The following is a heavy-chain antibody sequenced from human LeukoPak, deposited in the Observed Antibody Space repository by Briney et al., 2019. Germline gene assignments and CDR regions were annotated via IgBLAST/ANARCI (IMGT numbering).Heavy chain of an antibody. Sequence: PSETLSLTCTVSGGSISSYYWTWIRQPPEKGLEWIGYIHYSGTTNYKPSLRSRVTMSVDTSKNQFSLNLSSVTAADTAVYYCARGVGAPSFYYYYGMDVWGQGTTVAASS. D-gene: IGHD1-26*01. J-gene: IGHJ6*02. CDR1: GGSISSYY. CDR2: IHYSGTT. V-gene: IGHV4-59*01. CDR3: ARGVGAPSFYYYYGMDV.